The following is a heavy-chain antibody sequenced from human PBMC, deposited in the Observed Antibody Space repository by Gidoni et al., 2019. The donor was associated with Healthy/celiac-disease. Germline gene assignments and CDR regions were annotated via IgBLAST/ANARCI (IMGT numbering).Heavy chain of an antibody. Sequence: QVQLVESGGGVVQPGRSLRLSCAASGFTFSSYGMHWVRQAPGKGLEWVAVIWYDGSNKYYADSVKGRFTISRDNSKNTLYLQMNSLRAEDTAVYYCARGYYDSSGYGLFVDYWGQGTLVTVSS. CDR3: ARGYYDSSGYGLFVDY. V-gene: IGHV3-33*01. J-gene: IGHJ4*02. CDR1: GFTFSSYG. CDR2: IWYDGSNK. D-gene: IGHD3-22*01.